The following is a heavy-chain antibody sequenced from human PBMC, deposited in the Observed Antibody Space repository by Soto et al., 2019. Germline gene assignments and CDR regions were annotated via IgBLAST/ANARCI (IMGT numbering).Heavy chain of an antibody. D-gene: IGHD6-19*01. J-gene: IGHJ4*02. CDR3: TRVRIGSSRSSEY. V-gene: IGHV3-72*01. Sequence: EVQLVESGGGLVQPEGSLRLSCAASGFTFSDHYMDWVRQAPGKGLEWVGRIKNKANSYNTEYSASVKVRFISTRDDSTNSECLQTNRLQTDDTAVYYCTRVRIGSSRSSEYWGQGILVSVSS. CDR2: IKNKANSYNT. CDR1: GFTFSDHY.